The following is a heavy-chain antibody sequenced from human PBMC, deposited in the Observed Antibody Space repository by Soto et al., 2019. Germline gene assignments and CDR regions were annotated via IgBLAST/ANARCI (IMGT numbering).Heavy chain of an antibody. V-gene: IGHV3-33*01. J-gene: IGHJ6*02. Sequence: LRLSCAASGFTFSSYGMHWVRQAPGKGLEWVAVIWYDGSNKYYADSVKGRFTISRDNSKNTLYLQMNSLRAEDTAVYYCARDSRYDFWSGYGDNYYYYGMDVWGQGTTVTVSS. CDR2: IWYDGSNK. CDR1: GFTFSSYG. CDR3: ARDSRYDFWSGYGDNYYYYGMDV. D-gene: IGHD3-3*01.